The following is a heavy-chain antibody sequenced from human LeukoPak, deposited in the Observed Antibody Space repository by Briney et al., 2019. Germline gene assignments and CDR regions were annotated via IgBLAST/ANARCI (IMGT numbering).Heavy chain of an antibody. Sequence: GGSLRLSCAASGFTFSSYGMHWVRQAPGKGLEWVAVISYDGSNKYYADSVKGRFTISRDNSKNTLYLQMNSLRAEDTAVYYCARDRAGSYWGQGTLVTVSS. J-gene: IGHJ4*02. CDR1: GFTFSSYG. D-gene: IGHD3-10*01. V-gene: IGHV3-30*03. CDR2: ISYDGSNK. CDR3: ARDRAGSY.